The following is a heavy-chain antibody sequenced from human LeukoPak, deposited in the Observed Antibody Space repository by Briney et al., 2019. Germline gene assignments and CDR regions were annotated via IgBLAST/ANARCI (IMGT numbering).Heavy chain of an antibody. D-gene: IGHD3-10*01. CDR2: ISYDGNNK. J-gene: IGHJ4*02. V-gene: IGHV3-30*03. CDR3: ARDLLVSPSMVFGS. CDR1: GFTFSSYS. Sequence: PGGSLRLSCAASGFTFSSYSMDWVRQAPGKGLEWVALISYDGNNKYYADSVKGRFTMSRDNSKNTVSLQMNSLRDEDTAVYYCARDLLVSPSMVFGSWGQGTLVIVSS.